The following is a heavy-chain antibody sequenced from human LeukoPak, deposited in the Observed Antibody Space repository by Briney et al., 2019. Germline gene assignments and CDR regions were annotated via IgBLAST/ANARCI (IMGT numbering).Heavy chain of an antibody. CDR3: ARGQRARSRSWYQGASLFRSYCYYYMDV. J-gene: IGHJ6*03. D-gene: IGHD6-13*01. Sequence: ASVKVSCKASGYTFTGYYMHWVRQAPGQGLEWMGWINPKRGDTNYAQKFQGRVTMTRDTSISTVYMELSRLRSDATAVYYCARGQRARSRSWYQGASLFRSYCYYYMDVWGKGTTVTISS. CDR2: INPKRGDT. CDR1: GYTFTGYY. V-gene: IGHV1-2*02.